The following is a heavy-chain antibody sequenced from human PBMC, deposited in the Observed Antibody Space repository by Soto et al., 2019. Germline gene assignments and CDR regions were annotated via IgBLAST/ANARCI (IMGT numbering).Heavy chain of an antibody. J-gene: IGHJ4*02. CDR3: ARESPYYVSSGSYFDY. CDR1: GDSVSGNSAA. V-gene: IGHV6-1*01. Sequence: PSQTLSLTCAISGDSVSGNSAAWNWIRQSPSRGLEWLGRTYYRSRWYNDYAVSVKSRINVTPDTSKNQFSLHLNSVTTEDTAVYYCARESPYYVSSGSYFDYWGQGALVTVSS. D-gene: IGHD6-19*01. CDR2: TYYRSRWYN.